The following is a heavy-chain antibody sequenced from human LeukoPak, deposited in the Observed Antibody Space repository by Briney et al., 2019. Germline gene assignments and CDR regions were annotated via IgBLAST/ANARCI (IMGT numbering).Heavy chain of an antibody. CDR1: GFRFTLSSYG. CDR2: ISFDGVLQ. V-gene: IGHV3-33*01. J-gene: IGHJ4*02. Sequence: GGSLRLSCAASGFRFTLSSYGMHWVRRAPGKGLEWLAVISFDGVLQYYADSVRGRFTISRDTSSNTLYLQMDYLRAEDTAVYYCARYRSGPTCGAIDYWGQGTLVTVSS. CDR3: ARYRSGPTCGAIDY. D-gene: IGHD2-15*01.